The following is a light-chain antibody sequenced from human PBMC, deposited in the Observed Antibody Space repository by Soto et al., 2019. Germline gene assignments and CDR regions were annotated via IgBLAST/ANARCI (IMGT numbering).Light chain of an antibody. Sequence: QSVLTQPHSVSGAPVKSVNISCTGSSSNIGAGYDVHWYQQLPGTVPKLLIYGNSNRPSGVPDRFSGSKSGTSASLAITGLQAEDEADYYCQSYDSSLSRFVFGTGTKVTVL. V-gene: IGLV1-40*01. CDR1: SSNIGAGYD. J-gene: IGLJ1*01. CDR2: GNS. CDR3: QSYDSSLSRFV.